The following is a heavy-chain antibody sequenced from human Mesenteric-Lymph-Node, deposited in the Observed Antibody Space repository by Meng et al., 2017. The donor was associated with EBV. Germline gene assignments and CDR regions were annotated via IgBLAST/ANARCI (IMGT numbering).Heavy chain of an antibody. CDR1: GYTYTNYA. D-gene: IGHD6-19*01. CDR3: ARTYSTGWQYYCDY. Sequence: LVELGAEGKRPVDSVKVSCKTSGYTYTNYAVNWVRQAPGQGVEWMGWISAYNGNTNDAQKFQGRVTMTTDTSTNTLYMEVRSLTSDDTAVYYCARTYSTGWQYYCDYWGQGTLVTVSS. J-gene: IGHJ4*02. CDR2: ISAYNGNT. V-gene: IGHV1-18*01.